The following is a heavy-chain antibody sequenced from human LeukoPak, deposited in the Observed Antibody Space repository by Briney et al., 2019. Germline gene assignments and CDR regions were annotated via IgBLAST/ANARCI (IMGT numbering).Heavy chain of an antibody. D-gene: IGHD3-10*01. Sequence: ASVKVSCRASGYIFTVYYVHWVRQAPGQRLEWMGWINPKSGGTDYAQKFQGRVTMTRDTSIRTVYMELSRPTSDDTAVYYCARQLESSGSYFDYWGQGTLVTVSS. CDR3: ARQLESSGSYFDY. J-gene: IGHJ4*02. V-gene: IGHV1-2*02. CDR1: GYIFTVYY. CDR2: INPKSGGT.